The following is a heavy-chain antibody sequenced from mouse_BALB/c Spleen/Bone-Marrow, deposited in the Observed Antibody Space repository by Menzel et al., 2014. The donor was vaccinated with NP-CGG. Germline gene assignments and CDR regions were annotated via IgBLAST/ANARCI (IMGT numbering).Heavy chain of an antibody. CDR2: IDPANVST. CDR3: ATYYYGSSLFAY. J-gene: IGHJ3*01. CDR1: GFNIKNTY. V-gene: IGHV14-3*02. Sequence: VQLQQSGAELVKPGASVKSSCTASGFNIKNTYIHWVKQRPEQGLEWIGRIDPANVSTKYDPKFQGKATITADTSSNTAYLQLSSLTSEDTAVYYCATYYYGSSLFAYWGQGTLVTVSA. D-gene: IGHD1-1*01.